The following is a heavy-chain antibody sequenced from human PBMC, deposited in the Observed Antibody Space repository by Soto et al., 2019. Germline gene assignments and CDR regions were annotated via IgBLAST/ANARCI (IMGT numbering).Heavy chain of an antibody. V-gene: IGHV4-4*07. Sequence: SETLSLTCTVSGGSISSYYWSWIRQPAGKGLEWIGRIYTSGSTNYNPSLKSRVTMPVDTSKNQFSLKLSSVTAADTAVYYCAKDPERWLPVGYFQHWGQGTLVTVSS. CDR2: IYTSGST. CDR3: AKDPERWLPVGYFQH. J-gene: IGHJ1*01. CDR1: GGSISSYY. D-gene: IGHD5-12*01.